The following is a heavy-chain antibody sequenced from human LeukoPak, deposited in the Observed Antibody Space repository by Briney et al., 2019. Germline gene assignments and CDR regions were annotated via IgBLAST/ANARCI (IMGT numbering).Heavy chain of an antibody. CDR2: IYTSGSS. V-gene: IGHV4-4*07. Sequence: SETLSLACTVSGGSISSYYWSWIRQPGGKGLEWIGRIYTSGSSNSNPSLKSRVTMSADTSKNQFSLKLSSVTAADTAVYYCARDISVAGSFLLFDYWGQGTLVTVSS. D-gene: IGHD6-19*01. J-gene: IGHJ4*02. CDR3: ARDISVAGSFLLFDY. CDR1: GGSISSYY.